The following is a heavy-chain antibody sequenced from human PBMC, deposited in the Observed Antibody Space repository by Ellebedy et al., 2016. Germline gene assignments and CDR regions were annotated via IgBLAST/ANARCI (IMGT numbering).Heavy chain of an antibody. CDR3: ARGVGSGWFDP. Sequence: GESLKISCAASGFTVSTNYMKWVRQAPGKGLEWVSAIFSDGNTYYADSVKGRFTISRDHSNNTLYLQMNSLRAEDTAVYYCARGVGSGWFDPWGQGTLVTVSS. J-gene: IGHJ5*02. V-gene: IGHV3-53*01. D-gene: IGHD2-15*01. CDR2: IFSDGNT. CDR1: GFTVSTNY.